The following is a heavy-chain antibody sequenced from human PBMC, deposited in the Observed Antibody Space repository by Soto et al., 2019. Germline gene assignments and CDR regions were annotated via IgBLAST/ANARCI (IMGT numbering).Heavy chain of an antibody. CDR1: GYTFTSYG. V-gene: IGHV1-8*02. Sequence: ASVKVSCKASGYTFTSYGISWVRQATGQGLEWMGWMNPNSGNTAFAEKFQGRVTMTRDTPISTAYMELSGLTSEDTAVYYCARYPYTSYCSDGSCSYDAFDIWGQGTVVTVSS. CDR2: MNPNSGNT. CDR3: ARYPYTSYCSDGSCSYDAFDI. J-gene: IGHJ3*02. D-gene: IGHD2-15*01.